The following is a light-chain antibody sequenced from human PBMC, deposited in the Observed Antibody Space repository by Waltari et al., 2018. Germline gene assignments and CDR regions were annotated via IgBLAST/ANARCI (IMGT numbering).Light chain of an antibody. CDR3: GTWDSSLSAVV. CDR1: SSKIGNKY. V-gene: IGLV1-51*02. Sequence: QSVLTQPPSVSAAPGQKVTISCSGSSSKIGNKYVSWYQQLPGTAPKLLIYENNKRPSGIPDRFSGSKSGTSATLGITGLQTGDEADYYCGTWDSSLSAVVFGGGTKLTVL. CDR2: ENN. J-gene: IGLJ2*01.